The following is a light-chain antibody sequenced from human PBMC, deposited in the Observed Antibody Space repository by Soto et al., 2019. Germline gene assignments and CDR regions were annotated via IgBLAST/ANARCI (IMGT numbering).Light chain of an antibody. CDR3: CSYAGIKAV. CDR1: SXDVGGHDW. Sequence: QSALTQPPSASGSPGQSVTISCTGTSXDVGGHDWVSWYRVRPGEAPKLIIYEVNQRPSGVLDRFSGSKTGNTASLTVSGLQVEDEADYFCCSYAGIKAVFGTGTNVTVL. J-gene: IGLJ1*01. V-gene: IGLV2-8*01. CDR2: EVN.